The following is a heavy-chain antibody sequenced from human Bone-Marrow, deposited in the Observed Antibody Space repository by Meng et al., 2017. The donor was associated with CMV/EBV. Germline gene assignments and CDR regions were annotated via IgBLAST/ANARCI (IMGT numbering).Heavy chain of an antibody. CDR3: ATTDSYGYWFDP. CDR1: GGTFSSYA. Sequence: ASVKVSCKASGGTFSSYAISWVRQAPGQGLEWMGWISAYNGNTNYAQKLQGRVTMTTDTSTSTAYMELRSLRSDDTAAYYCATTDSYGYWFDPWGQGTLVTVSS. J-gene: IGHJ5*02. CDR2: ISAYNGNT. V-gene: IGHV1-18*01. D-gene: IGHD5-18*01.